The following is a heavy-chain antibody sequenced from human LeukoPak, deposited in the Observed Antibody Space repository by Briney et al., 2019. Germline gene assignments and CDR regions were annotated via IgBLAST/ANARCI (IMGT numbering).Heavy chain of an antibody. V-gene: IGHV1-8*01. CDR1: GYTFTSYD. CDR2: MNPNSGNR. J-gene: IGHJ4*02. CDR3: ARGPIVAGYYSLDY. D-gene: IGHD3-22*01. Sequence: ASVKVSCKASGYTFTSYDINWVRQATGQGLEWMGWMNPNSGNRGYAQKFQGRVTMTRNTSISTAYMELSSLRSEDTAVYYCARGPIVAGYYSLDYWGQGTLVTVSS.